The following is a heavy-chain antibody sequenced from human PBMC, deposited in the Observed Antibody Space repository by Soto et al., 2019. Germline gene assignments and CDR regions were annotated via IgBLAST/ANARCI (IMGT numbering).Heavy chain of an antibody. J-gene: IGHJ4*02. Sequence: PSETLSLTCTVSGGSICSYYWSWIRQPPGKGLEWIGYIYYSGSTNYNPSLKSRVTISVDTSKNQFSLKLSSVTAADTAVYYCARDRLVDSDYWGQGTLVTDSS. CDR1: GGSICSYY. V-gene: IGHV4-59*01. CDR2: IYYSGST. D-gene: IGHD2-8*02. CDR3: ARDRLVDSDY.